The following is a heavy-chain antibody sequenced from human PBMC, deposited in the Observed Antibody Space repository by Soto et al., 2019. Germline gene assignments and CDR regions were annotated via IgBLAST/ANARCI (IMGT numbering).Heavy chain of an antibody. J-gene: IGHJ5*02. V-gene: IGHV3-23*01. CDR3: AKGGPNFLTWFGP. D-gene: IGHD7-27*01. CDR2: ISNSGHSA. Sequence: GGSLRLSWGATGFTFSSYAMNWVRQAPGKGLEWISVISNSGHSAYYADSVKGRFTISRDNSKNTLYLQIKSLRAEDTAAYYCAKGGPNFLTWFGPWGQGTLVTVSS. CDR1: GFTFSSYA.